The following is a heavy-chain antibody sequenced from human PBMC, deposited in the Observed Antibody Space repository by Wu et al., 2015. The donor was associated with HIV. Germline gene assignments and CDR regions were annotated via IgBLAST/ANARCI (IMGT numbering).Heavy chain of an antibody. V-gene: IGHV1-8*01. CDR1: GYTFTNYD. Sequence: QAHLVQSGAEVKKPGASVKVSCKASGYTFTNYDINWVRQATGQGLEWMGWMNPNSGNTNYAQKLQGRVTMTTDTSTSTAYMELRSLRSDDTAVYYCVRDQQWPTEYYHYYGMDVWGQGTTVTVSS. CDR2: MNPNSGNT. D-gene: IGHD6-19*01. J-gene: IGHJ6*02. CDR3: VRDQQWPTEYYHYYGMDV.